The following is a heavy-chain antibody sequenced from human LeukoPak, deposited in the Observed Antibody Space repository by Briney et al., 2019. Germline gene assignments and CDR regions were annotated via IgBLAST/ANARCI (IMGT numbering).Heavy chain of an antibody. D-gene: IGHD2-15*01. CDR2: IWYDGSNK. CDR1: GFTFSSYG. CDR3: ARDPCSGGSCYPVDY. J-gene: IGHJ4*02. Sequence: GRSLRLSCAASGFTFSSYGMHWVRQAPGKGLEWVAVIWYDGSNKYYADSVKGRFTISRDNSKNTLYLQMNSLRAEDTAVYYCARDPCSGGSCYPVDYWGQGTLVTVSS. V-gene: IGHV3-33*08.